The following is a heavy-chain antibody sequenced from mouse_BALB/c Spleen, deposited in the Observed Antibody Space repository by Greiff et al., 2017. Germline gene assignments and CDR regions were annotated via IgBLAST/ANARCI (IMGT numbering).Heavy chain of an antibody. D-gene: IGHD2-3*01. Sequence: QVQLQQSGAELVRPGSPVKISCKASGYAFSSYWMNWVKQRPGQGLEWIGQIYPGDGDTNYNGKFKGKATLTADKSSSTAYMQLSSLTSEDSAVYFCAWPYDGYSFDYWGQGTTLTVSS. J-gene: IGHJ2*01. V-gene: IGHV1-80*01. CDR2: IYPGDGDT. CDR3: AWPYDGYSFDY. CDR1: GYAFSSYW.